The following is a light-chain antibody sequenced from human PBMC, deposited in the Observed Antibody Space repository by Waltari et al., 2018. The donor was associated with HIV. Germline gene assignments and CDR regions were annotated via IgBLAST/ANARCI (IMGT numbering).Light chain of an antibody. J-gene: IGLJ2*01. V-gene: IGLV1-44*01. CDR1: YSNPGSTT. CDR3: AAWDDSLHGEL. Sequence: QSVLTQTPSLSGTPGQRVTIPCSGGYSNPGSTTVNWYQQFPGTAPRLLIYSNNQRPSGVPDRFSGSKSGTSASLVISELQSQDEADYHCAAWDDSLHGELFGGGTKLTVL. CDR2: SNN.